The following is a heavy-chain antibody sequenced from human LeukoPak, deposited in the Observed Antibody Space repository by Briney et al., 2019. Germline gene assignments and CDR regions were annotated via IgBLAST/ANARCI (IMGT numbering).Heavy chain of an antibody. CDR2: IYHSGST. J-gene: IGHJ4*02. D-gene: IGHD3-9*01. Sequence: SGTLSLTCAVSGGSISSSNWWSWVRQPPGKGLEWIGEIYHSGSTNYNPSLKSRVTISVDKSKNQFSLKLSSVTAADTAVYYCARAYEDDILTGPVFDYWGQGTLVTVSS. V-gene: IGHV4-4*02. CDR1: GGSISSSNW. CDR3: ARAYEDDILTGPVFDY.